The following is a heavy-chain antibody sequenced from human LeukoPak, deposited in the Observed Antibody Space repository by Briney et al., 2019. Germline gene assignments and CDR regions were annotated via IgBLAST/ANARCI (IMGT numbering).Heavy chain of an antibody. CDR1: VFTFNNAW. CDR3: TKEEDRSGCLAS. V-gene: IGHV3-15*01. Sequence: GGSLRLSCAASVFTFNNAWMSWVRQAPGKGLEWVGHIRSKTDGGTTDYAAPVKGRFTISRDDSKNTLYLQVNSLKTEDTAVYYCTKEEDRSGCLASWGQGTLVTVSS. CDR2: IRSKTDGGTT. D-gene: IGHD6-19*01. J-gene: IGHJ5*02.